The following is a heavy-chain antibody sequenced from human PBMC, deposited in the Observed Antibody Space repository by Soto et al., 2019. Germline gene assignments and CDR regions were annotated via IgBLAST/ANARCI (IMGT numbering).Heavy chain of an antibody. D-gene: IGHD1-26*01. CDR2: IRSKANSYAT. J-gene: IGHJ3*01. V-gene: IGHV3-73*01. CDR1: GFTFSGSA. CDR3: TSNGALYSGSYLLC. Sequence: GGALRLSCGASGFTFSGSAMPRVRPASGKGLEWVGRIRSKANSYATAYAASVKGRFTISRDDSKNTAYLQMNSLKTEDTAVYYCTSNGALYSGSYLLCWGQGTMVTVSS.